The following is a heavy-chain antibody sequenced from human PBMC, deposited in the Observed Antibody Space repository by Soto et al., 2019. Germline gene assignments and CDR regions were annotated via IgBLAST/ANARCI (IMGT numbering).Heavy chain of an antibody. D-gene: IGHD1-26*01. CDR2: AHHSGRT. J-gene: IGHJ4*02. V-gene: IGHV4-4*02. CDR3: ASSEATGLDH. Sequence: QVQLQESGPGLVKPSGTLSLTCTVSGGSMTSSNWWNWVRQSPGKGLEWMGEAHHSGRTYYNPSLKSRVTISVDKSNNPFSLKLSSVTAADTAVYYCASSEATGLDHWGQGTLVTVSS. CDR1: GGSMTSSNW.